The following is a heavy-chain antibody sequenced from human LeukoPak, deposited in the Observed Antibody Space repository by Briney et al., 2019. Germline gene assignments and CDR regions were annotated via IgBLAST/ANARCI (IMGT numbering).Heavy chain of an antibody. CDR2: IYYSGST. CDR1: GGSISSGGYY. Sequence: SETLSLTCTVSGGSISSGGYYWSWIRQHPGTGLEWLGYIYYSGSTYYNPSLKSRVTISVDTSKNQFSLKLSSVTAADTAVYYCARGYCSGGSCYTFNYWGQGTLVTVSS. D-gene: IGHD2-15*01. CDR3: ARGYCSGGSCYTFNY. V-gene: IGHV4-31*03. J-gene: IGHJ4*02.